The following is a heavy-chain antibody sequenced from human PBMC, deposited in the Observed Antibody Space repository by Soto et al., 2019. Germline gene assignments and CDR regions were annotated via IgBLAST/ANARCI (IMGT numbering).Heavy chain of an antibody. CDR3: ARDRSCSSTSCYPSVNWFDP. J-gene: IGHJ5*02. V-gene: IGHV1-18*01. D-gene: IGHD2-2*01. CDR1: GYTFTSYG. Sequence: ASVKVSCKASGYTFTSYGISWVRQAPGQGLEWMGWISAYNGNTNYAQKLQGRVTMTTDTSTSTAYMELRSLGSDDTAVYYCARDRSCSSTSCYPSVNWFDPWGQGTLVTVSS. CDR2: ISAYNGNT.